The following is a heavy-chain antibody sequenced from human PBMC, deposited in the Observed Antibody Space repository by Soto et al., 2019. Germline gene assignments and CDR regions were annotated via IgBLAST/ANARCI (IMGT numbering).Heavy chain of an antibody. V-gene: IGHV3-72*01. CDR3: ARSPVYDDDYYYYGRDV. CDR2: TRNQANSYTT. Sequence: EVQLVESGGGLVQPGGSLRLSCAASGFTFSDHYMDWVRQAPGKGLELVGRTRNQANSYTTEYSASMKGRFTISREDSKNPLYPQMNSLQTEDTAVDYRARSPVYDDDYYYYGRDVWGQGTTVTVSS. J-gene: IGHJ6*02. CDR1: GFTFSDHY. D-gene: IGHD5-12*01.